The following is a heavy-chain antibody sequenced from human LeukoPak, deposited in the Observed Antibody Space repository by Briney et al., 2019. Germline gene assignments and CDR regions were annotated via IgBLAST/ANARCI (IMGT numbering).Heavy chain of an antibody. Sequence: PGGSLRLSCAASGFTFSSYGMHWVRQAPGKGLEWVAVISYDGGNKYYADSVKGRFTISRDNSKNTLYLQMNSLRAEDTAVYYCAKDSWTYYDFWSGYLNDNWGQGTLVTVSS. CDR2: ISYDGGNK. CDR1: GFTFSSYG. D-gene: IGHD3-3*01. J-gene: IGHJ4*02. V-gene: IGHV3-30*18. CDR3: AKDSWTYYDFWSGYLNDN.